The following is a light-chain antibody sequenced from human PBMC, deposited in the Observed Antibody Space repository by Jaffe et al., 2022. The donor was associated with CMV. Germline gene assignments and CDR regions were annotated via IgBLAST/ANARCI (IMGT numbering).Light chain of an antibody. Sequence: QSVLTQPPSVSGTPGQRVTISCSGSSSNIGSNAVYWYQHLPGTAPKLLIYNSDHRPSGVPDRFSGSKSGTSASLAISGLQSADEADYYCATWDDSLNAYVFGTGTKVTVL. V-gene: IGLV1-44*01. CDR1: SSNIGSNA. J-gene: IGLJ1*01. CDR2: NSD. CDR3: ATWDDSLNAYV.